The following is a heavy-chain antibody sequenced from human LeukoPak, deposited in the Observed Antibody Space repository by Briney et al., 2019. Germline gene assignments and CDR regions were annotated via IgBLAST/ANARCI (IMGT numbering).Heavy chain of an antibody. CDR1: GGSISSGGYY. D-gene: IGHD6-25*01. Sequence: SQTLSLTCTVSGGSISSGGYYWSWIRQHPGKGLEWIGYIYYSGSTYYNPSLKSRVTIPVDTSKNQFSLKLSSVTAADTAVYYCARERPDRQATSSFDYWGQGTLVTVSS. CDR2: IYYSGST. V-gene: IGHV4-31*03. CDR3: ARERPDRQATSSFDY. J-gene: IGHJ4*02.